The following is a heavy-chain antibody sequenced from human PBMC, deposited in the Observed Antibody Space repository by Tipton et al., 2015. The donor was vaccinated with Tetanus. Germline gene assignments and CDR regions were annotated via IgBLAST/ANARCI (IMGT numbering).Heavy chain of an antibody. J-gene: IGHJ4*02. CDR1: GFTFNTYW. V-gene: IGHV3-7*01. D-gene: IGHD2-15*01. Sequence: SLRLSCEASGFTFNTYWMNWVRQAPGKGLEWVANIKQDGSEKYYVDSVKGRFTISRDNAKNSLYLQMNSLRAEDTAVYYCAIIRPGHSTDFDCWGLGTLVTVSS. CDR2: IKQDGSEK. CDR3: AIIRPGHSTDFDC.